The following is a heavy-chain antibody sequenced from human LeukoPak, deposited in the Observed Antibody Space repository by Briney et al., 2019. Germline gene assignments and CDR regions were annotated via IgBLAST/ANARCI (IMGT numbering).Heavy chain of an antibody. CDR3: ARARIAVATYFDF. V-gene: IGHV3-74*01. D-gene: IGHD6-19*01. Sequence: GGSLRLSCAASGFTFSSYWMHWVRQAPGKGLVWVSRINSDGSSTSYADSVKGRFTISRDNAKNTLYLQMNFMRAEDTAVYYCARARIAVATYFDFWGQGTLVTVSS. CDR2: INSDGSST. CDR1: GFTFSSYW. J-gene: IGHJ4*02.